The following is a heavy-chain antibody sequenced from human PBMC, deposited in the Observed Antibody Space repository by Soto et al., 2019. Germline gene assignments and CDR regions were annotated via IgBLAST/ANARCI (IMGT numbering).Heavy chain of an antibody. J-gene: IGHJ3*02. CDR2: IKSKTDGGTT. V-gene: IGHV3-15*07. D-gene: IGHD2-21*02. CDR1: GFTFSNAW. Sequence: GGYLRLACAASGFTFSNAWMNWVRQAPGKGLEWVGRIKSKTDGGTTDYAAPVKGRFTISRDDSKNTLYLQMNSLKTEDTAVYCCTTDIGGGDHLLGDASDIWGKGTMVTVSS. CDR3: TTDIGGGDHLLGDASDI.